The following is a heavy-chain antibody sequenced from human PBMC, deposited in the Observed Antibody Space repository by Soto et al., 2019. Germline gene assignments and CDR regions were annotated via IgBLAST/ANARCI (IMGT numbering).Heavy chain of an antibody. CDR1: GGTFSNFA. Sequence: QVQLVQSGAEVKKPGSSVKVSCKASGGTFSNFALLSWVRQAPGQGLEWMGGIIPIDATVNYEQKFQGRITLTADESTTTAYMDLGSLSSEDTAVSYCARDLLWLGYTDGDVWGQGTTVSVSS. V-gene: IGHV1-69*12. D-gene: IGHD5-18*01. J-gene: IGHJ6*01. CDR3: ARDLLWLGYTDGDV. CDR2: IIPIDATV.